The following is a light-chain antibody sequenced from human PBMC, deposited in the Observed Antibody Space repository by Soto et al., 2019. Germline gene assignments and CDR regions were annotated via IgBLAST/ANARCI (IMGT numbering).Light chain of an antibody. V-gene: IGLV1-40*01. J-gene: IGLJ1*01. CDR1: SSNIGAGYD. CDR2: GNS. CDR3: QSYDSRLSGYV. Sequence: QAVVTQPPSVSGAPGQRVTISCTGSSSNIGAGYDVHWYQQLPGTAPKLLIFGNSNRPSGVPDRFSGSKSGTSASLAITGLQAEDEADYYCQSYDSRLSGYVFGPGTKLTVL.